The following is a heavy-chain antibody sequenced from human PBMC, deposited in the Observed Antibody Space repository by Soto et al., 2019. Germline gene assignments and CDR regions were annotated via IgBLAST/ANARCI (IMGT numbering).Heavy chain of an antibody. CDR2: FIPRFGTT. CDR3: ARGRGLYNSGRSQLDS. Sequence: QVQLVQSGAEVKKPGSSVRVSCNTFGDSLSKYPVTWVRQALRQGLEGWGGFIPRFGTTNYAPTLQGRVTITADQSMNKVYMELSSLRSEDTALYYCARGRGLYNSGRSQLDSWGQGTLVTVSS. V-gene: IGHV1-69*01. CDR1: GDSLSKYP. J-gene: IGHJ4*02. D-gene: IGHD1-1*01.